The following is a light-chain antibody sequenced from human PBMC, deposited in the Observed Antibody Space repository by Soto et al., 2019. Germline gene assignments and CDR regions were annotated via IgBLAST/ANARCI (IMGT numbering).Light chain of an antibody. Sequence: EIVMTQSPGTLSVSPGARATLSCRASQSVSINLAWYQQKPGQAPRLLIYDASTRATGITARFSGSGSGTEFTLTISSLQSRDFAVYYCQLYGSSPRTVGQVTKVEIK. J-gene: IGKJ1*01. CDR2: DAS. CDR1: QSVSIN. V-gene: IGKV3D-15*01. CDR3: QLYGSSPRT.